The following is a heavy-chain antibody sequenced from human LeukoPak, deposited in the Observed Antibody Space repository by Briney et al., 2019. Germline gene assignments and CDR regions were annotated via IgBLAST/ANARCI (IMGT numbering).Heavy chain of an antibody. V-gene: IGHV1-18*01. CDR3: ARCSGVQHRNGYHNWFDP. CDR1: GYTFTSYG. D-gene: IGHD6-13*01. J-gene: IGHJ5*02. CDR2: ISAYNGNT. Sequence: ASVKVSCKASGYTFTSYGISWVRQAPGQGLEWMGWISAYNGNTNYAQKLQGRVTMTTDTSTSTAYMELRSLRSDDTAVYYCARCSGVQHRNGYHNWFDPWGQGTLVTVSS.